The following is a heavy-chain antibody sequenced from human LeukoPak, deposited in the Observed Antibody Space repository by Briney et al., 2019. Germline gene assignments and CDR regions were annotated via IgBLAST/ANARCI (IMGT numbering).Heavy chain of an antibody. CDR2: ISGSGGST. CDR1: GFTFNSHA. V-gene: IGHV3-23*01. CDR3: AKSIAAAGTPYYYYYGTDV. D-gene: IGHD6-13*01. J-gene: IGHJ6*02. Sequence: GGSLRLSCAASGFTFNSHAMSWVRQAPGKGLEWVSAISGSGGSTYYADSVKGRFTISRDNSKNTLYLQMNSLRAEDTAVYYCAKSIAAAGTPYYYYYGTDVWGQGTTVTVSS.